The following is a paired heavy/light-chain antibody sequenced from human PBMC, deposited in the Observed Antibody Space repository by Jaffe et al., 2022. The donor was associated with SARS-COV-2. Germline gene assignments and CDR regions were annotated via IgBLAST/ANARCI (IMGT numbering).Heavy chain of an antibody. D-gene: IGHD6-13*01. CDR3: AKVADRYFQQ. CDR1: GDSVSSKSAA. J-gene: IGHJ1*01. Sequence: QVQLQQSGPGLVKPSQTLSLTCAISGDSVSSKSAAWNWVRQSPGGGLEWLGRTYYRSKWYSEYAVSVKGRITINSDTSKNQFSLHLNSVTPEDSAVYYCAKVADRYFQQWGQGTLVTVSS. CDR2: TYYRSKWYS. V-gene: IGHV6-1*01.
Light chain of an antibody. CDR3: ATWDRSLTAQV. Sequence: QSVLTQPPSVSAAPGQKITISCSGSNSNIGNDYVSWYQQFPGAVPRLLIYDNDKRPSGIPDRFSGSKSGTSATLAITGLQTGDEADYHCATWDRSLTAQVFGGGTKLTVL. J-gene: IGLJ3*02. CDR2: DND. CDR1: NSNIGNDY. V-gene: IGLV1-51*01.